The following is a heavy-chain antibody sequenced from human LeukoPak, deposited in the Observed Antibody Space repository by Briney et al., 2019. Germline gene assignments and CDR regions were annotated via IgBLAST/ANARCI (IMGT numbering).Heavy chain of an antibody. CDR3: ASSSIAVAYFDY. CDR2: IYHSGST. D-gene: IGHD6-19*01. Sequence: SETLSLTCAVSGGSISSSNWWSWVRQPPGKGLEWIGEIYHSGSTNYNPSLKSRVTISVDKSKNQFSLKLSSVTAADTAVYYCASSSIAVAYFDYWGQGTLVTVSS. J-gene: IGHJ4*02. V-gene: IGHV4-4*02. CDR1: GGSISSSNW.